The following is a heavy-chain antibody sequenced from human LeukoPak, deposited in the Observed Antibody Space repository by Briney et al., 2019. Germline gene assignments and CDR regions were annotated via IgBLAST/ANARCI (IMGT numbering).Heavy chain of an antibody. CDR3: ARDRAWNYFDY. J-gene: IGHJ4*02. D-gene: IGHD3-3*01. V-gene: IGHV3-30*03. CDR2: ISNDGSRK. CDR1: GFTFSRHG. Sequence: GGSLRLSCAPSGFTFSRHGMDWGRQAPGKGLEWVAIISNDGSRKYYAHSVEGRFTISRDNSKNTLYLQMDSLRAEDTAVYYCARDRAWNYFDYWGQGTLVTVSS.